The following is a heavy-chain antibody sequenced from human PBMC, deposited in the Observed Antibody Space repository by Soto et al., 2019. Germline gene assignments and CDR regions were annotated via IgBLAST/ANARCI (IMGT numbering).Heavy chain of an antibody. CDR2: ISSSSSYI. CDR1: GFTFSSYS. J-gene: IGHJ4*02. D-gene: IGHD6-6*01. CDR3: ARDSVGFSSIAARLYFDY. V-gene: IGHV3-21*01. Sequence: TGGSLRLSCAASGFTFSSYSMNWVRQAPGKGLEWVSSISSSSSYIYYADSVKGRFTISRDNAKNSLYLQMNSLRAEDTAVYYCARDSVGFSSIAARLYFDYWGQGTLVTVSS.